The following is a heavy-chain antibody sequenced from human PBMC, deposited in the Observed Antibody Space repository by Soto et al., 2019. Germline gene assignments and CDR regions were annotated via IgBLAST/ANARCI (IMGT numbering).Heavy chain of an antibody. CDR1: GATMSSFTY. V-gene: IGHV4-4*02. CDR2: IYQSGST. D-gene: IGHD2-21*02. J-gene: IGHJ4*02. Sequence: SETLSRTCTVSGATMSSFTYWTWVRQPPGKGLAWIGEIYQSGSTNYNPSLKSRVTISADKSNNQFSLRLSSVTAADTAVYYCARGLNPAMCPCHFDSLGKGTRGIVAS. CDR3: ARGLNPAMCPCHFDS.